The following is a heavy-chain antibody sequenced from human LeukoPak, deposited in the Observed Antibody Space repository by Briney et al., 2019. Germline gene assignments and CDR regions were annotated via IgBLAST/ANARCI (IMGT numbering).Heavy chain of an antibody. CDR2: AYFNGIT. D-gene: IGHD3-10*01. CDR1: GVSITSHF. Sequence: PSATLSLTCTVSGVSITSHFWSWIRQSPGQGLEWIGYAYFNGITNYNPSLKSRVTISVDTSKNQFSLRLSSVTAADTAVCYCARDEGSPGALDHWGQGTLVTVSS. J-gene: IGHJ4*02. V-gene: IGHV4-59*11. CDR3: ARDEGSPGALDH.